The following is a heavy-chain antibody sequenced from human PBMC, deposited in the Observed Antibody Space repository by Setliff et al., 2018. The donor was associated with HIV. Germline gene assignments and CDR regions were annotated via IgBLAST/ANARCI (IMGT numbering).Heavy chain of an antibody. J-gene: IGHJ5*02. Sequence: SETLSLTCAVSGGSVSSPSYYWGWIRQPPGKGLEWIGSVYNSGITFKNPSLKSRVSISVDRSGNQFSLRLTSVTAADTAVYYCATCRHRPSNWFDPWGQGQWSPSPQ. V-gene: IGHV4-39*07. CDR3: ATCRHRPSNWFDP. CDR1: GGSVSSPSYY. CDR2: VYNSGIT.